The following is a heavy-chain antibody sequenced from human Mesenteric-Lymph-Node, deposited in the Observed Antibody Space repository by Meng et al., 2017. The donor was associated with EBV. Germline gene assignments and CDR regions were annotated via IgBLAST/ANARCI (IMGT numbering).Heavy chain of an antibody. V-gene: IGHV4-39*07. J-gene: IGHJ4*02. Sequence: QLLLQDVGPGLVPSSETLSLTCTVSGRSISYSSYYWAWIRQPPGKGLEWIGTINYSGSTYYNPSLKSRVTMSVDTSKNQFSLNLNSVTAADTAVYYCARDLAYCGRDCEYWGQGILVTVSS. CDR1: GRSISYSSYY. D-gene: IGHD2-21*02. CDR3: ARDLAYCGRDCEY. CDR2: INYSGST.